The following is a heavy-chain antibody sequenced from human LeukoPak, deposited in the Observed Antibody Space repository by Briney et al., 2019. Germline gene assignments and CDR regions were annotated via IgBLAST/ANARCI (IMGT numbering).Heavy chain of an antibody. Sequence: AGGSLRLSCAASGFTFSSYAMSWVRQAPGKGLEWVSAISGSGGSTYYADSVKGRFTISRDNSKNTLYLQMNSLRAEDTAVYYCARDRLSYRIADYWGQGTLVTVSS. D-gene: IGHD3-16*01. J-gene: IGHJ4*02. CDR3: ARDRLSYRIADY. CDR2: ISGSGGST. V-gene: IGHV3-23*01. CDR1: GFTFSSYA.